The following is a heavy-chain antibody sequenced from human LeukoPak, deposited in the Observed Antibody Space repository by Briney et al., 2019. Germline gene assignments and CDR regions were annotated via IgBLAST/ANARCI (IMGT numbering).Heavy chain of an antibody. Sequence: GGSLRLSCAASGFTFSSFAMSWVRQAPGKGLERVSAISGSGGSTYYADPVKVRFTISRDNSKNTLYLQMNSLRAEDTAVYYCAKGGRGNPFDYWGQGSLVTVSS. CDR2: ISGSGGST. V-gene: IGHV3-23*01. D-gene: IGHD1-1*01. CDR3: AKGGRGNPFDY. J-gene: IGHJ4*02. CDR1: GFTFSSFA.